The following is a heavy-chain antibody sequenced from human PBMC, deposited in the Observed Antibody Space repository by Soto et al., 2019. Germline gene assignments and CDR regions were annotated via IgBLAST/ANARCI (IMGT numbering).Heavy chain of an antibody. Sequence: QVQLVQSGVEVKKPGASVKVSCKASGYPFISHVISWVRQAPGQGLEWMGWISGKNGNTNYAQKLQGRVTLTTDTSTSTAYMELRSLRSDDTAVYYCARVSSSIVVVPDYGMDVWGQGTTVTVSS. V-gene: IGHV1-18*04. D-gene: IGHD2-15*01. J-gene: IGHJ6*02. CDR2: ISGKNGNT. CDR3: ARVSSSIVVVPDYGMDV. CDR1: GYPFISHV.